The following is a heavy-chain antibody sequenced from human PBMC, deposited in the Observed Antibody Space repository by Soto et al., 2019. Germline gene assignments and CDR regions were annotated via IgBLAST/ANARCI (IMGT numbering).Heavy chain of an antibody. CDR1: GGTFSSYA. CDR2: IIPIFGTA. V-gene: IGHV1-69*13. CDR3: ARNFWESSYGPLDDAFDI. D-gene: IGHD5-18*01. Sequence: SVKVSCKASGGTFSSYAISWVRQAPGQGLEWMGGIIPIFGTANYAQKFQGRVTITADESTSTAYMELSSLRSEDTAVYYCARNFWESSYGPLDDAFDIWGKGTMVTVS. J-gene: IGHJ3*02.